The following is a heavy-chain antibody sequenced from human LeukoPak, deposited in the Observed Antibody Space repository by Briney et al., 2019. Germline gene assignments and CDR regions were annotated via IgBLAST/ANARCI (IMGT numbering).Heavy chain of an antibody. V-gene: IGHV1-69*13. CDR2: IIPIFGTA. D-gene: IGHD6-19*01. CDR3: ARWNPGYSSDWRIDY. CDR1: GGTFSSYA. Sequence: SVKVSCKASGGTFSSYAISWVRQAPGQGLEWMGGIIPIFGTANYAQKFQGRVTITADESTSTAYMELSSLRSEDTAVYYCARWNPGYSSDWRIDYWGQGTLVTVSS. J-gene: IGHJ4*02.